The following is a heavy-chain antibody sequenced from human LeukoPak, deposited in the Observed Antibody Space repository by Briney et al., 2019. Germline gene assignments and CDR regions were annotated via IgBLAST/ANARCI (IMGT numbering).Heavy chain of an antibody. V-gene: IGHV3-74*01. Sequence: GGSLRLSCAASGFTFMNYWMHWVRQPPGKGLVWVSRVDNDGTGTKYADSVKGRFSISRDNAKNTLFLQMNNLRGEDTAIYYCVRDGMTYGRRFDAWGQGTLVTVSS. J-gene: IGHJ5*02. D-gene: IGHD3-10*01. CDR2: VDNDGTGT. CDR3: VRDGMTYGRRFDA. CDR1: GFTFMNYW.